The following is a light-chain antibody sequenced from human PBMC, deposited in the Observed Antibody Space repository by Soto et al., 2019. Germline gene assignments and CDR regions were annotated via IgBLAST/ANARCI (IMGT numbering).Light chain of an antibody. V-gene: IGKV1-39*01. CDR2: AAS. J-gene: IGKJ2*01. Sequence: DIQMTQSPSSLSASVVDRVTITCRASQNIRNYLNWYQQRPGKTPYLLVYAASNLRGGVPSRFSGIGSGTVFTLTINSLQPEDFATYYCQQIHSTSSYTFGQGTKVDIK. CDR3: QQIHSTSSYT. CDR1: QNIRNY.